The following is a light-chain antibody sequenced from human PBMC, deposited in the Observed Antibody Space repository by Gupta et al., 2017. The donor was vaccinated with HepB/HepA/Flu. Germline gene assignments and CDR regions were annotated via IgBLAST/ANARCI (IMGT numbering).Light chain of an antibody. CDR1: SSDVGAYNF. J-gene: IGLJ1*01. Sequence: QSALTQPASVSGSPGQSITLSCTGTSSDVGAYNFVSWFQQDPGKAPKLIIFDVDNRPSGVANRFSGSKSGNTASLTISGLQAEDDADYYCSSYTISNTYVFGTGTKVTVL. CDR3: SSYTISNTYV. CDR2: DVD. V-gene: IGLV2-14*03.